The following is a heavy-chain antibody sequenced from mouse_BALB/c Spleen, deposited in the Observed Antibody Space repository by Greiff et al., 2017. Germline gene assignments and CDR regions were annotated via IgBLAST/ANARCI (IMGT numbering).Heavy chain of an antibody. J-gene: IGHJ4*01. Sequence: EVKLVESGGGLVKPGGSLKLSCAASGFAFSSYDMSWVRQTPEKRLEWVAYISSGGGSTYYPDTVKGRFTISRDNAKNTLYLQMSSLKSEDTAMYYCARHPHYYGSSYPWYAMDYWGQGTSVTVSS. CDR1: GFAFSSYD. D-gene: IGHD1-1*01. CDR3: ARHPHYYGSSYPWYAMDY. CDR2: ISSGGGST. V-gene: IGHV5-12-1*01.